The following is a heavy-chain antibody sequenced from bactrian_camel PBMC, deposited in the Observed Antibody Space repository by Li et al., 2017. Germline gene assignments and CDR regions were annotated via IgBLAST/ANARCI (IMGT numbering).Heavy chain of an antibody. D-gene: IGHD6*01. CDR2: IKRFDET. J-gene: IGHJ4*01. CDR3: AAAWSWGCLMVAGSLAY. V-gene: IGHV3S53*01. CDR1: ADITANC. Sequence: HVQLVESGGGAVQAGASLTLSCVASADITANCMGWFRQTSGTEREAVAAIKRFDETTYADSVKGRFTISKDSAKNTLYLQMTSLKPEDTAVYYCAAAWSWGCLMVAGSLAYWGQGTQVTVS.